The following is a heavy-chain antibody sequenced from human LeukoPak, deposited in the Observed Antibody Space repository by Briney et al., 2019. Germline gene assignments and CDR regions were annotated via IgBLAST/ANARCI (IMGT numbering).Heavy chain of an antibody. J-gene: IGHJ4*02. CDR3: ASDGAYCGGDCYWSY. Sequence: SVKVSCKASGGTFSSYAISWMRQAPGQGLEWMGRIIPILGVANYAQKFQGRVTITADKSTSTAYMELRRLRFEDTAVYYCASDGAYCGGDCYWSYWGQGTLVTVSS. CDR1: GGTFSSYA. CDR2: IIPILGVA. V-gene: IGHV1-69*04. D-gene: IGHD2-21*02.